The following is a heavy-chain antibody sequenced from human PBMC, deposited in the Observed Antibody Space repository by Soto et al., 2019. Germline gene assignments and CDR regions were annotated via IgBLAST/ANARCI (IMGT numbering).Heavy chain of an antibody. D-gene: IGHD3-22*01. CDR1: GGTFSSYA. CDR3: ARRRGDYYDSSGYYFDY. J-gene: IGHJ4*02. Sequence: SVKVSCKASGGTFSSYAISWVRQAPGQGLEWMGGIIPIFGTANYAQKFQGRVTITADKSTSTAYMELSSLRSEDTAVYYCARRRGDYYDSSGYYFDYWGQGTLVTVSS. CDR2: IIPIFGTA. V-gene: IGHV1-69*06.